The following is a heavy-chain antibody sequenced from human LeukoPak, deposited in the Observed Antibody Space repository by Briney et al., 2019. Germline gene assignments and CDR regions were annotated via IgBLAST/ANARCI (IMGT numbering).Heavy chain of an antibody. V-gene: IGHV3-48*04. Sequence: GGSLRLSCAASGFTFSSYAMSWVRQAPGKGLEWVSYISSSSSTIYYADSVKGRFTISRDNAKNSLYLQMNSLRAEDTAVYYCARGSAIFDYWGQGTLVTVSS. J-gene: IGHJ4*02. CDR1: GFTFSSYA. CDR2: ISSSSSTI. CDR3: ARGSAIFDY.